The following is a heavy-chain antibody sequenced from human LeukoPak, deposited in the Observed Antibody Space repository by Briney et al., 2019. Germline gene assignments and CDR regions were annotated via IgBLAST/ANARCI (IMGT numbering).Heavy chain of an antibody. J-gene: IGHJ5*02. D-gene: IGHD5-18*01. CDR2: FDPEDGET. Sequence: ASVTVSCKVSGYTLTELSMHWVRQAPGKGLEWMGGFDPEDGETIYAQKFQGRVTMTEDTSTDTAYMELSSLRSEDTAVYYCATVSGYSYEKWFDPWGQGTLVTVSS. CDR3: ATVSGYSYEKWFDP. CDR1: GYTLTELS. V-gene: IGHV1-24*01.